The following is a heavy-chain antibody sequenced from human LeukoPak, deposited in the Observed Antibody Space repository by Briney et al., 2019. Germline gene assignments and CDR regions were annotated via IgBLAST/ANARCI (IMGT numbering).Heavy chain of an antibody. V-gene: IGHV1-8*01. D-gene: IGHD1-26*01. J-gene: IGHJ4*02. CDR1: GYTFTSYD. CDR2: MNPNSGNT. CDR3: ASGIVGAWYYFDY. Sequence: GASVKVSCKASGYTFTSYDINWVRQATGQGLEWMGWMNPNSGNTGYAQKFQGRVTMTRNTSISTAYMELSSLRSEDTGVYYCASGIVGAWYYFDYWGQGTLVTVSS.